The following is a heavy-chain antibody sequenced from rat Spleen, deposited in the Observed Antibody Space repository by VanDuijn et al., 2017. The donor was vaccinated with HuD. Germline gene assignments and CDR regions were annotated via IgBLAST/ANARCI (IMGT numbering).Heavy chain of an antibody. CDR2: FSYDGRST. J-gene: IGHJ3*01. Sequence: EVQLVESDGGLVQPGRSLKLSCAASGFTFSDYYMAWVRQAPTKGLEWVATFSYDGRSTYYRDSVKGRFTISSDNAETTLYLQMVSLRSEDTATYYCTRHDYPGVTTYWFAFWGQGTLVTVSS. CDR1: GFTFSDYY. CDR3: TRHDYPGVTTYWFAF. D-gene: IGHD1-4*01. V-gene: IGHV5-29*01.